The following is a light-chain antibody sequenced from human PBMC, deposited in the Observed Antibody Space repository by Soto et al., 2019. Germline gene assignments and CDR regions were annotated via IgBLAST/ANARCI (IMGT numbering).Light chain of an antibody. Sequence: EIVLTKETHTLSLSPGERATLSFRASKIVSNNYLAWYQKKPGQPPRLLIYGASNRATGIPDRFSGSGSGTDFTLTISRLEPEDFAVYYWQQYGSSGTFGQGAKV. J-gene: IGKJ1*01. CDR1: KIVSNNY. CDR3: QQYGSSGT. CDR2: GAS. V-gene: IGKV3-20*01.